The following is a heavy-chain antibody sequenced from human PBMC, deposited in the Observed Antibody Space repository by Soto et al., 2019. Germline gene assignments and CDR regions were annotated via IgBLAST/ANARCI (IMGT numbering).Heavy chain of an antibody. D-gene: IGHD3-22*01. CDR1: GDSISSGNYY. J-gene: IGHJ4*02. V-gene: IGHV4-30-4*01. CDR3: ARVNLASYYDSTIFYFDY. Sequence: NPSETLSLTXTLSGDSISSGNYYWSWIRQPPGKGLEWIGYIYHSGSTYYNPSLKSRVTISVDTSKNQFSLKWSSVTVADTAVFYCARVNLASYYDSTIFYFDYWGQGTLVTASS. CDR2: IYHSGST.